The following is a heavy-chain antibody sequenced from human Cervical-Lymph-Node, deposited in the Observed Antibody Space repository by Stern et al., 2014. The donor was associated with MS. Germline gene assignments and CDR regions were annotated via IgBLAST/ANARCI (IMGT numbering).Heavy chain of an antibody. V-gene: IGHV3-30*04. D-gene: IGHD1-20*01. J-gene: IGHJ6*02. CDR1: GFTLGSHA. CDR2: ISFDGSNK. CDR3: ARDRSISGNHYAMEV. Sequence: VQLVESGGGVVQPGRSLRLSCAASGFTLGSHAMHWVRQAPGTGLEWVAAISFDGSNKYYADSVKGRFTISRDNSKDTLYLQLSSLRADDTAVYYCARDRSISGNHYAMEVWGQGTTVTVSS.